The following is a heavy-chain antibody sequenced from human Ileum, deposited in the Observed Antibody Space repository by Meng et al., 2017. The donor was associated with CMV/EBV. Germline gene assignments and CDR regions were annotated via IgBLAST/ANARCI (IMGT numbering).Heavy chain of an antibody. D-gene: IGHD3-10*01. V-gene: IGHV4-4*07. J-gene: IGHJ5*02. CDR1: GDSLSTSS. CDR2: ICGTGTT. Sequence: QVLLQESGPGLVRPSETLSLTCTVSGDSLSTSSWNWIRQSAGSRLEWIGRICGTGTTNYNPSFKSRVTLSLDKSKNQFSLKLSSVTAADTAVYYRARAAARGVPVDLWGQGTLVTVSS. CDR3: ARAAARGVPVDL.